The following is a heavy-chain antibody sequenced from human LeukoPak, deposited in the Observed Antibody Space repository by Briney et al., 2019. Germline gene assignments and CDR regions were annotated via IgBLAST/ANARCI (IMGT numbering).Heavy chain of an antibody. CDR1: GYTFASYD. Sequence: ASVKVSCKASGYTFASYDINWVRQATGQGLEWMGWMNPNSCNTGYAQKFQGRVTITMNTSISTAYMELSSLTSEDTAVYYCARGPYTHHDGSGDYYNWFDPWGQGTLVTVSS. J-gene: IGHJ5*02. CDR2: MNPNSCNT. CDR3: ARGPYTHHDGSGDYYNWFDP. D-gene: IGHD3-22*01. V-gene: IGHV1-8*03.